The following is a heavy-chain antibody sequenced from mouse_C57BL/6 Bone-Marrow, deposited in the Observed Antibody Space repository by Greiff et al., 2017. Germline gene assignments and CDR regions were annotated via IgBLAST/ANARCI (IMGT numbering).Heavy chain of an antibody. CDR2: IYPGDGDT. CDR3: ARNGYYEGYAMDY. CDR1: GYAFSSYW. V-gene: IGHV1-80*01. Sequence: QVQLQQSGAELVKPGASVKISCKASGYAFSSYWMNWVKQRPGKGLEWIGQIYPGDGDTNYNGKFKGKATLTADKSSSTAYMQLSSLTSEDSAVYFCARNGYYEGYAMDYWGQGTSVTVSS. J-gene: IGHJ4*01. D-gene: IGHD2-3*01.